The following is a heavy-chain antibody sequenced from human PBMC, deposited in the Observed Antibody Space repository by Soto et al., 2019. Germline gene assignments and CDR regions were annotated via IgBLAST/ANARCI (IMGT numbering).Heavy chain of an antibody. Sequence: ASVKVSCKASGYTFTSYGISWVRQAPGQGLEWMGWISAYNGNTNYAQKLQGRVTMTTDTSTSTAYMELRSLRSDDTAVYYCARLADILTGYSFLDVWGQGTTVTVSS. V-gene: IGHV1-18*01. J-gene: IGHJ6*02. CDR1: GYTFTSYG. CDR3: ARLADILTGYSFLDV. CDR2: ISAYNGNT. D-gene: IGHD3-9*01.